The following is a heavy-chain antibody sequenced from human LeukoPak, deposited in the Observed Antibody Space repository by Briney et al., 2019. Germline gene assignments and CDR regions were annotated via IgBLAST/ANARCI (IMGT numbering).Heavy chain of an antibody. D-gene: IGHD6-13*01. CDR1: GFTFSSRW. J-gene: IGHJ4*02. Sequence: GGSLRLSCVVSGFTSGFTFSSRWMHWVRQARGKGLVWVSLVKNDGSTNYADSVKGRFTVSRDNAENTLYLQMNNLRVEDTALYFCHPLGYTSNWGQGTLVTVSS. V-gene: IGHV3-74*01. CDR2: VKNDGST. CDR3: HPLGYTSN.